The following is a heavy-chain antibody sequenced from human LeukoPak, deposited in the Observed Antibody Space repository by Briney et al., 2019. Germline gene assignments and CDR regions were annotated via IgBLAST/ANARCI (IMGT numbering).Heavy chain of an antibody. CDR1: GFTFSSYA. CDR2: ISYDGSNK. D-gene: IGHD1-26*01. J-gene: IGHJ4*02. CDR3: ARDQLGATDY. V-gene: IGHV3-30-3*01. Sequence: PGRSLRLSCAASGFTFSSYAMHWVRQAPGKGLEWVAVISYDGSNKYYADSVKGRFTISRDNSKNTLYLQVNSLRAEDTAVYYCARDQLGATDYWGQGTLVTVSS.